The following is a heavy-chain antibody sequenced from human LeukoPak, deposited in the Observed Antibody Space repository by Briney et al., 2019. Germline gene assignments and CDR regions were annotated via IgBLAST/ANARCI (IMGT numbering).Heavy chain of an antibody. J-gene: IGHJ4*02. D-gene: IGHD6-19*01. V-gene: IGHV6-1*01. CDR2: TYYRSKWYN. CDR3: ARDSFYSSGWPYYFDY. Sequence: SQTLSLTCAISGDSVSSNSAAWNWIRQSPSRGLEWLGRTYYRSKWYNDYAVSVKSRITINPDTSKNQFSLQLNSVTPEDTAVYYCARDSFYSSGWPYYFDYWGQGTLVTVSS. CDR1: GDSVSSNSAA.